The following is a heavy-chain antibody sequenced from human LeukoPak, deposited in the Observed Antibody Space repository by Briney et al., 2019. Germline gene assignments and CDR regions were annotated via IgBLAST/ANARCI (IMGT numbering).Heavy chain of an antibody. D-gene: IGHD3-10*01. CDR3: ARAGITMVRGVIITSYYYYMDV. Sequence: PSQTLSLTCTVSGGSISSGSYYWSWIRQPAGKGLEWIGRIYTSGSTNYNPSLKSRVTISVDTSKNQFSLKLSSVTAADTALYHCARAGITMVRGVIITSYYYYMDVWGKGTTVTISS. CDR1: GGSISSGSYY. V-gene: IGHV4-61*02. J-gene: IGHJ6*03. CDR2: IYTSGST.